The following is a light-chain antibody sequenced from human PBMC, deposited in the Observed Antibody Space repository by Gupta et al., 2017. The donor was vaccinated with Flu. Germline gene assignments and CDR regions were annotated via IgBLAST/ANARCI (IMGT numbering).Light chain of an antibody. CDR1: QSVSSY. CDR3: QQRSNCPPWT. CDR2: DAS. J-gene: IGKJ1*01. Sequence: EIVLTQSPATLSLSPGERATLSCRASQSVSSYLAWYQQKPGQAPRLLIYDASNRDTGIPARFSGSGCGKDLTLTISSREQEDFAGYYCQQRSNCPPWTFGQGTKVEIK. V-gene: IGKV3-11*01.